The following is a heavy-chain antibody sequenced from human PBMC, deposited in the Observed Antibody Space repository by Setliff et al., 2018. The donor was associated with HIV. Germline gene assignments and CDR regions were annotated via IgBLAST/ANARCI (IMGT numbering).Heavy chain of an antibody. D-gene: IGHD3-22*01. J-gene: IGHJ3*02. Sequence: ASVKVSCKASGSTFTNYYIHWVRQAPGQGLEWMGLINPSGGRTSYAQKFQGRLTMTRDTSRSTVYMELSSLRSEDTAVYYCARCYYDSSGPTDAFDIWG. CDR3: ARCYYDSSGPTDAFDI. V-gene: IGHV1-46*01. CDR2: INPSGGRT. CDR1: GSTFTNYY.